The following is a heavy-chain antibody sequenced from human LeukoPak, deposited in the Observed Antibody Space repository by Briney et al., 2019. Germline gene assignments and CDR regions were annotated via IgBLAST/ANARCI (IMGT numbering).Heavy chain of an antibody. CDR3: ATTPGAYYYYHMDV. CDR2: ILGSGGGT. D-gene: IGHD3-10*01. Sequence: GGSLRHSCAASGFTFSTYVMTWVRQALGKGLAWVSAILGSGGGTYYTDSVKGRFTISRDNSKNTLYLQMNSLRAEDTAVYYCATTPGAYYYYHMDVWGQGTTVTVSS. V-gene: IGHV3-23*01. J-gene: IGHJ6*02. CDR1: GFTFSTYV.